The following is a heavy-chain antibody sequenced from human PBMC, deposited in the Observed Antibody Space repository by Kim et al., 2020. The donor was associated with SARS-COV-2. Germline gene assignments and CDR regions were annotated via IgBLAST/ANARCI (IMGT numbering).Heavy chain of an antibody. Sequence: SVKVSCKASGGTFSSYAITWVRQAPGQGLEWMGGIIPIFGTANYAQKFQGRVTITADESTSKAYMELSSLRSDDTAVYYCATEGLGIAAAGRGYFDYWGQGTLVTVSS. J-gene: IGHJ4*02. CDR1: GGTFSSYA. D-gene: IGHD6-13*01. CDR2: IIPIFGTA. V-gene: IGHV1-69*13. CDR3: ATEGLGIAAAGRGYFDY.